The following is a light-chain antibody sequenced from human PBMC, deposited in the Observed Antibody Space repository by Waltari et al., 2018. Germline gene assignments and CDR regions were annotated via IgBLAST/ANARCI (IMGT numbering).Light chain of an antibody. CDR2: DAS. V-gene: IGKV1-5*01. CDR3: QQYNSYSET. J-gene: IGKJ1*01. Sequence: DIQMTQSPSTLSASVGDRVTITCRASQSISSWLAWYQQKPGKAPKPLIYDASSLEGGVPSRFSGSGSGTEFTLTISSLQPDDFATYYCQQYNSYSETFGQGTKVEIK. CDR1: QSISSW.